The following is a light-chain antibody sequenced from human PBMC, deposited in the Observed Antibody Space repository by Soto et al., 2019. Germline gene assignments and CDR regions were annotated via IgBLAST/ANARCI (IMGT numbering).Light chain of an antibody. J-gene: IGLJ1*01. Sequence: QSVLTQPPSVSAAPGQMITISCSGSSSSIGSNYVSWYQQLPGTAPKLLIYESKKGPSGISDRISGSKSGTSATLGIAGLQTGDEADYYCGAWDSSLNVYVFGTGTKLTVL. CDR3: GAWDSSLNVYV. CDR2: ESK. CDR1: SSSIGSNY. V-gene: IGLV1-51*01.